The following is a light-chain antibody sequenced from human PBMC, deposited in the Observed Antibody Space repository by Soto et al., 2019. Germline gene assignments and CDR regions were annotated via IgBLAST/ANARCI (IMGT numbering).Light chain of an antibody. Sequence: IQMTQSPSTLSASVGDRVSITCRASQTIFSWLAWYQQRPGKAPSLLIYKASSLESGVPSRYSGSGSGTEFTLTISGLQPDDFATYYCQQYNSYPYSVGQGTKLEI. CDR3: QQYNSYPYS. J-gene: IGKJ2*03. V-gene: IGKV1-5*03. CDR1: QTIFSW. CDR2: KAS.